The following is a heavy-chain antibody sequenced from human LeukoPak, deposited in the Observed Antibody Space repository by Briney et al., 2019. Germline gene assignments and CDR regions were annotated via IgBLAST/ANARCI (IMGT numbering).Heavy chain of an antibody. CDR2: IDQDERTI. D-gene: IGHD4-23*01. J-gene: IGHJ4*02. Sequence: GGSLRLSCAASGFTFSRFWMSWVRQAPGKGLEWVASIDQDERTIRYVDSVKGRFTISRDNSKNTLYLQMNTLRADDTAVFYCARGIGVYGANKNYWGQGTLVAVSS. CDR1: GFTFSRFW. V-gene: IGHV3-7*03. CDR3: ARGIGVYGANKNY.